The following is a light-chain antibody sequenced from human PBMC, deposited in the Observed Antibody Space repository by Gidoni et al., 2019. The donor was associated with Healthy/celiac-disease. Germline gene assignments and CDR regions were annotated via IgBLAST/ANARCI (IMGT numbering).Light chain of an antibody. CDR2: AAY. V-gene: IGKV1-39*01. J-gene: IGKJ2*01. CDR3: QQSYSTPRT. Sequence: DIHMTQSPSSLSASVGDRVTITCRASQSISSYLNWYQQKPGKAPKLLIYAAYSLQSGVPSRLSGSGSGTDFNLTISSLQPEDFATYYCQQSYSTPRTFGQGTKLEIK. CDR1: QSISSY.